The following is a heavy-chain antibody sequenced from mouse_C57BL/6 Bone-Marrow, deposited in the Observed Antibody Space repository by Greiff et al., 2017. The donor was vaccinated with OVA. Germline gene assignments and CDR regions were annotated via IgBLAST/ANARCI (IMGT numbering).Heavy chain of an antibody. D-gene: IGHD2-1*01. Sequence: QVQLKEPGAELVRPGASVKLSCKASGYTFTSYGISWVKQRTGQGLEWIGEIYPRSGNTYYNEKFKGKATLTADKSSSTAYMELRSLTSEDSAVYFCASGLLWSYCYAVDYWGQGTTVTVSS. CDR3: ASGLLWSYCYAVDY. CDR2: IYPRSGNT. J-gene: IGHJ4*01. CDR1: GYTFTSYG. V-gene: IGHV1-81*01.